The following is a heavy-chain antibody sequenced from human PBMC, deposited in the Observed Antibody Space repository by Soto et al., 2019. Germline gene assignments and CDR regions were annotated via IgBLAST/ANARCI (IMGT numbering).Heavy chain of an antibody. V-gene: IGHV5-10-1*01. D-gene: IGHD2-2*02. CDR3: ARSYCLPNSCYNGYFGY. CDR2: IDPRDSYT. J-gene: IGHJ4*01. CDR1: GYSFTNNW. Sequence: GESLKISCKGSGYSFTNNWISWVRQMPGKGLEWMGRIDPRDSYTNYSPPFQGHVTISVDKSDNTSYLQWNTLKASDSAMYFCARSYCLPNSCYNGYFGYWGRGTLVTVSS.